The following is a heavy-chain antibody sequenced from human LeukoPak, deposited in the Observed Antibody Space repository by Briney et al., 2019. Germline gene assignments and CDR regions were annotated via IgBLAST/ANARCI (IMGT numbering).Heavy chain of an antibody. Sequence: GESLKISCKGSGYSFTSYWIGWVRQMPGKGLEWMGIIYPGDSDTRYSPSFQGQVTISADKSIGTAYLQWSSLKASDTAMYYCAREVVPAAIGPYFDYWGQGTLVTVSS. D-gene: IGHD2-2*02. CDR2: IYPGDSDT. J-gene: IGHJ4*02. CDR1: GYSFTSYW. CDR3: AREVVPAAIGPYFDY. V-gene: IGHV5-51*01.